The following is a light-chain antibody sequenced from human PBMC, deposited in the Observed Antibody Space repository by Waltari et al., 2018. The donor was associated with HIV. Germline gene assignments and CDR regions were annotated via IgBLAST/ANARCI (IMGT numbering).Light chain of an antibody. CDR3: CSFTQSHTAV. J-gene: IGLJ2*01. Sequence: QSALTQPRSVSGSPGQSVTISCTGTNSDVGAYNYVGWYQQYPGKAPKLLIYDVYKRPSVVPDRFSGSKSGNTASLTISGLQAEDEADYHCCSFTQSHTAVFGGGTKLTVL. V-gene: IGLV2-11*01. CDR2: DVY. CDR1: NSDVGAYNY.